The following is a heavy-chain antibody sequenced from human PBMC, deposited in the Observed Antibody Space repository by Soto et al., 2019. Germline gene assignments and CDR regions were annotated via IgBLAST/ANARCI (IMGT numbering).Heavy chain of an antibody. V-gene: IGHV3-23*01. CDR1: GFTFSSYA. Sequence: GGSLRLSCAASGFTFSSYAMSWVRQAPGKGLEWVSAISGSGGSTYYADSVKGRFTISRDNSKNTRYLKMNSLRAEDTAVYYCAKGSRAVAGLGWFDPWGQGTLVTVSS. J-gene: IGHJ5*02. CDR3: AKGSRAVAGLGWFDP. D-gene: IGHD6-19*01. CDR2: ISGSGGST.